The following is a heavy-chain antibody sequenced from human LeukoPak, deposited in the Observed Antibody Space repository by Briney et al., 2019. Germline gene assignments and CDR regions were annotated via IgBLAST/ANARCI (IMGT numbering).Heavy chain of an antibody. J-gene: IGHJ5*02. Sequence: SETLSLTCTVSGYSISSGYYWGWIRQPPGKGLEWIGEINHSGSTNYNPSLKSRVTISVDTSKNQFSLKLSSVTAADTAVYYCARRKMRYCSGGSCYSGAFCWFDPWGQGTLVTVSS. CDR3: ARRKMRYCSGGSCYSGAFCWFDP. V-gene: IGHV4-38-2*02. CDR2: INHSGST. CDR1: GYSISSGYY. D-gene: IGHD2-15*01.